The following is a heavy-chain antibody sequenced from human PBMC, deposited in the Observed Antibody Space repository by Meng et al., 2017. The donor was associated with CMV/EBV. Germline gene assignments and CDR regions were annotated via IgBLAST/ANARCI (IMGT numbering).Heavy chain of an antibody. CDR3: AKEAEPHSGYDFWSGYYTSGMDV. CDR1: RFTFDDYT. J-gene: IGHJ6*02. V-gene: IGHV3-43*01. CDR2: ISWDGGST. Sequence: GESLKISCAASRFTFDDYTMHWVRQAPGKGLEWVSLISWDGGSTYYADSVKGRFTISRDNSKNSLYLQMNSLRTEDTALYYCAKEAEPHSGYDFWSGYYTSGMDVWGQGTTVTVSS. D-gene: IGHD3-3*01.